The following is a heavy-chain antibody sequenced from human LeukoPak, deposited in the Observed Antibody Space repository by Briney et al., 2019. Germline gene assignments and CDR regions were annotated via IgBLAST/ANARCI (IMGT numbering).Heavy chain of an antibody. J-gene: IGHJ4*02. CDR2: ISGSGGST. CDR3: AKYGLYSYAAPTDFDY. CDR1: GFTFSSYA. Sequence: PGGSLRLSCAASGFTFSSYAMSWVRQAPGKGLEWVSAISGSGGSTYYADSVKGRFTISRDNSKNTLYLQMNSLRAEDTAVYYCAKYGLYSYAAPTDFDYWGQGTLVTVSS. D-gene: IGHD5-18*01. V-gene: IGHV3-23*01.